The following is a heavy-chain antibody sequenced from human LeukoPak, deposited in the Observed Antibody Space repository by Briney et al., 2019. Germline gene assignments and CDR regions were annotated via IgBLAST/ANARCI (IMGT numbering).Heavy chain of an antibody. Sequence: SETLSLTCTVSGGSISSSSYYWGWIRQPPGKGLEWIGSIYYSGSTYYNPSLKSRVTISVDTSKNQFSLKLSSVTAADTAVYYCASRVEMATTRDYWGQGTLVTVSS. V-gene: IGHV4-39*07. D-gene: IGHD5-24*01. CDR3: ASRVEMATTRDY. J-gene: IGHJ4*02. CDR2: IYYSGST. CDR1: GGSISSSSYY.